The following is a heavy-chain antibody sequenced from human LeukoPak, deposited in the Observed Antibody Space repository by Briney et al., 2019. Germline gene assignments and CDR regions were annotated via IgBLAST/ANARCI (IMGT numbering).Heavy chain of an antibody. V-gene: IGHV3-23*01. J-gene: IGHJ4*02. CDR2: ISGSGGST. CDR3: AKDYYDYVWGSYRPRYFDY. Sequence: GGSLRLSSAASGFTFSSYAMSWVRQAPGKGLEWVSAISGSGGSTYYADSVKGRFTISTDNSKNTLYLQMNSLRAEDTAVYYCAKDYYDYVWGSYRPRYFDYWGQGTLVTVSS. CDR1: GFTFSSYA. D-gene: IGHD3-16*02.